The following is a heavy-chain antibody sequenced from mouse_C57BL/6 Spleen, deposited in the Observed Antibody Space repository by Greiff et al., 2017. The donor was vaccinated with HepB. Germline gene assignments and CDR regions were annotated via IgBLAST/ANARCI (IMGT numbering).Heavy chain of an antibody. CDR1: GYTFTSYW. V-gene: IGHV1-50*01. Sequence: QVQLKQPGAELVKPGASVKLSCKASGYTFTSYWMQWVKQRPGQGLEWIGEIDPSDSYTNYNQKFKGKATLTVDTSSSTAYMQLSSLTSEDSAVYYCARGGITTVVAPGAMDYWGQGTSVTVSS. CDR3: ARGGITTVVAPGAMDY. J-gene: IGHJ4*01. CDR2: IDPSDSYT. D-gene: IGHD1-1*01.